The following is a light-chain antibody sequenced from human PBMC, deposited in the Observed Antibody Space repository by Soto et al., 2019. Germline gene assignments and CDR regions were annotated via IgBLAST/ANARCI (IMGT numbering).Light chain of an antibody. Sequence: QSALTQPASVSGSLGQSITISCSGTSSDVGAYNYVSWYQQHPGKAPRVMIYDVSNRPSGVSNRFSGSKSGNTATLTISGLQAEDEADYYCSSYTSDNTYVFATGTKVTVL. CDR3: SSYTSDNTYV. CDR1: SSDVGAYNY. CDR2: DVS. J-gene: IGLJ1*01. V-gene: IGLV2-14*01.